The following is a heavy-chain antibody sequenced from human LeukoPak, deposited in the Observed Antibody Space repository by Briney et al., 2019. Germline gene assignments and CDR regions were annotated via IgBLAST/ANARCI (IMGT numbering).Heavy chain of an antibody. D-gene: IGHD5-18*01. V-gene: IGHV1-69*10. J-gene: IGHJ6*02. Sequence: SVKVSCKASGGTFSSYAISWVRQAPGQGLEWLGGIIPILGIANYAQKFQGRVTITADKSTSKAYMELSSLRSDDTAVYYCAKRGYSIVGEYGMDGWGQGTTVTVSS. CDR2: IIPILGIA. CDR1: GGTFSSYA. CDR3: AKRGYSIVGEYGMDG.